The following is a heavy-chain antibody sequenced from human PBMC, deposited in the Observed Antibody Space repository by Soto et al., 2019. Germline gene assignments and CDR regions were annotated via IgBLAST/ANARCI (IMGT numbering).Heavy chain of an antibody. Sequence: SETLSLTCTVSGGSISSGGYYWSWIRQHPGKGLEWIGYIYYSGSTYYNPSLKSRVTISVDTSKNQFSLRLSSVTAADTAMYYCARGLAVASHYFDYWGQGTLVTVSS. CDR1: GGSISSGGYY. CDR3: ARGLAVASHYFDY. D-gene: IGHD6-19*01. CDR2: IYYSGST. J-gene: IGHJ4*02. V-gene: IGHV4-31*03.